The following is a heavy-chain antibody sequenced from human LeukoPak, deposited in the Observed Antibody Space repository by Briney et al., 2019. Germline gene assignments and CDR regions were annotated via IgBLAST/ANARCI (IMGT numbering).Heavy chain of an antibody. CDR1: GYTFTSYD. D-gene: IGHD3-3*01. J-gene: IGHJ4*02. V-gene: IGHV1-8*01. CDR2: MNPNSGNT. Sequence: ASVKVSCKASGYTFTSYDINWVRQATGQVLEWMGWMNPNSGNTGYAQKFQGRVTMTRNTSISTAYMELSSLRSEDTAVYYCARRGRIFGVVDYWGQGTLVTVSS. CDR3: ARRGRIFGVVDY.